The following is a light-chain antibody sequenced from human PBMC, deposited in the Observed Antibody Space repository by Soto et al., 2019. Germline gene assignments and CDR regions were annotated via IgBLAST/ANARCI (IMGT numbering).Light chain of an antibody. V-gene: IGKV3-11*01. J-gene: IGKJ5*01. Sequence: EFVLTQSPATLSLSPGERATLSCRASQSVSTYLAWYQQKPGQAPRLLIYDASNRATGIPARFSGSGSGTDFTLTISGLEPEDFAVYYCQQRNSWQTFGQGTRLEMK. CDR3: QQRNSWQT. CDR1: QSVSTY. CDR2: DAS.